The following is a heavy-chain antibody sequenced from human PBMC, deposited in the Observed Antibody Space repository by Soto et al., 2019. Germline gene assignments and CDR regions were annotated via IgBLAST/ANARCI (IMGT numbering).Heavy chain of an antibody. CDR1: GFTFSSYG. V-gene: IGHV3-33*01. CDR3: ARVLRYFDWSPYGMDV. Sequence: QPGGSLRLSCAASGFTFSSYGMHWVRQAPGKGLEWVAVIWYDGSNKYYADSVKGRFTISRDNSKNTLYLQMNSLRAEDTAVYYCARVLRYFDWSPYGMDVWGQGTTVTVSS. CDR2: IWYDGSNK. J-gene: IGHJ6*02. D-gene: IGHD3-9*01.